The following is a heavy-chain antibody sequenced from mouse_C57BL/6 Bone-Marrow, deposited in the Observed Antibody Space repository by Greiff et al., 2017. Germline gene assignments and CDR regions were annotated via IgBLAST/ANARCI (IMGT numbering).Heavy chain of an antibody. J-gene: IGHJ4*01. CDR3: ARTTGYYYAMDY. V-gene: IGHV3-6*01. Sequence: DVHLVESGPGLVKPSQSLSLTCSVTGYSITSGYYWNWIRQFPGNKLEWMGYISYDGSNNYNPSLKNRISITRDTSKNQFFLKLNSVTTEDTATYYCARTTGYYYAMDYWGQGTSVTVSS. D-gene: IGHD4-1*02. CDR2: ISYDGSN. CDR1: GYSITSGYY.